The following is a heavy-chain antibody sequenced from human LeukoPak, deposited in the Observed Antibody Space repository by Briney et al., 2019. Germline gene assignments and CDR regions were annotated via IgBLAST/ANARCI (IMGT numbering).Heavy chain of an antibody. CDR3: AKQLGYCSDGSCYFPY. V-gene: IGHV3-23*01. CDR1: GFTFSSSA. D-gene: IGHD2-15*01. Sequence: GGSLRLSCAASGFTFSSSAMGWVRQAPGKGLEWVSAISNNGGYTYCADSVQGRFTISRDNSKSTLCLQMNSLRAEDTAVYYCAKQLGYCSDGSCYFPYWGQGTLVTVSS. CDR2: ISNNGGYT. J-gene: IGHJ4*02.